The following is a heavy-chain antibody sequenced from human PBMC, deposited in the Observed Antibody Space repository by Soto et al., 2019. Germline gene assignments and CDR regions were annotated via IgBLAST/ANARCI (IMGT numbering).Heavy chain of an antibody. V-gene: IGHV3-30-3*01. J-gene: IGHJ3*02. CDR1: GFTFSGYS. CDR3: ARDWKPGTTPANDAFDI. Sequence: PGGSLRLSCATSGFTFSGYSMHWFRQAPGKGLEWVAVTSSDGGTKFYADSVKGRFTVSRDNSKNTLYLQMNSLRAEDTAVYYCARDWKPGTTPANDAFDIWGQGTMVTVSS. CDR2: TSSDGGTK. D-gene: IGHD1-7*01.